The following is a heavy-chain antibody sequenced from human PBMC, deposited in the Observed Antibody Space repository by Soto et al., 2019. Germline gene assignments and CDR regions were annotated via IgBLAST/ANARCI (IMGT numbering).Heavy chain of an antibody. CDR3: AKGGSNKFDP. V-gene: IGHV4-59*11. Sequence: SETLSLTCTVSGGSISSHYWSWIRQPPGKGPELIGYIYYTGDTNYHPSLKSRVTISVDTPKNQFSLKLRSVTAADTAVYYCAKGGSNKFDPWGQGTLVTVSS. CDR1: GGSISSHY. J-gene: IGHJ5*02. D-gene: IGHD6-13*01. CDR2: IYYTGDT.